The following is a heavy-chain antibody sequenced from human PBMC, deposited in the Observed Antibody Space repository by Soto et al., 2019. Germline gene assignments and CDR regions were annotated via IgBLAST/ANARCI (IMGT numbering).Heavy chain of an antibody. V-gene: IGHV4-34*01. Sequence: SETLSLTCAVYGGSFSDYFWTWIRQPPGKGLEWIGEINHSGSTNFNQSLKSRVAISADTSRNQFSLRVTSVTAADTAVYYCAGREFASSSFHYYYYAVDVWGQGTTVTVSS. J-gene: IGHJ6*02. CDR1: GGSFSDYF. CDR2: INHSGST. CDR3: AGREFASSSFHYYYYAVDV. D-gene: IGHD6-6*01.